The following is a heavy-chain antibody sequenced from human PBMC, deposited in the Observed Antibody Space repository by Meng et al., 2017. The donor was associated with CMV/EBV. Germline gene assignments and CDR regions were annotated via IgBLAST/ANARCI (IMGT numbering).Heavy chain of an antibody. CDR3: ARGALGY. V-gene: IGHV4-34*01. CDR2: IKDTGTT. Sequence: TLSLTCAVYGGSVSGYSWTWISQYPAKGLEWIGNIKDTGTTNYNPSLKSRVYILVDTSKNQFSLKLKSVTGADTAIYYCARGALGYWGQGTLVTVSS. J-gene: IGHJ4*02. CDR1: GGSVSGYS. D-gene: IGHD7-27*01.